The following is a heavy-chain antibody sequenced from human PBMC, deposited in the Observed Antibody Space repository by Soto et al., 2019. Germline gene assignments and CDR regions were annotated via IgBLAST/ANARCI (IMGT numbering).Heavy chain of an antibody. CDR2: IIPILDTT. CDR3: ASGGTTVNSRFDF. V-gene: IGHV1-69*01. CDR1: GGTSSSYA. J-gene: IGHJ4*02. Sequence: QVQVVQSGAEVKKPGSSVRVSCTASGGTSSSYAITWMRQAPGQGLEWMGGIIPILDTTDYAQKFQGRVTFTADESTSTVYMELSSLTSEDTAVYYCASGGTTVNSRFDFWGQGTLVTVSS. D-gene: IGHD4-4*01.